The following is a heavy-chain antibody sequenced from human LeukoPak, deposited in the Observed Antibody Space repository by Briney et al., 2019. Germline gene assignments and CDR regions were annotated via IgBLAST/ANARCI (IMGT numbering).Heavy chain of an antibody. J-gene: IGHJ3*02. CDR2: IKQDGSEK. V-gene: IGHV3-7*03. D-gene: IGHD6-19*01. CDR1: GFTFSSYW. CDR3: AKDIPPGASGWGDDAFDI. Sequence: PGGSLRLSCAASGFTFSSYWMSWVRQAPGKGLEWVANIKQDGSEKYYVDSVKGRFTISRDNAKNSLYLQMNSLRAEDTAVYYCAKDIPPGASGWGDDAFDIWGQGTMVTVSS.